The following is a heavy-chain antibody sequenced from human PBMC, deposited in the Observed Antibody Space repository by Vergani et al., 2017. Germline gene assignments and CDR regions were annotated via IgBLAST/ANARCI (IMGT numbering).Heavy chain of an antibody. Sequence: EVQLVESGGGLVQPGGSLRLSCSASGFTFSSYAMHWVRQAPGKGLEYVSAISSNGGSTYYADSVKGRFTISRDNSKNTLYLQMGSLRAEDMAVYYCARGGGTAMVTYFDYWGQGTLVTVSS. D-gene: IGHD5-18*01. CDR2: ISSNGGST. CDR3: ARGGGTAMVTYFDY. V-gene: IGHV3-64*07. J-gene: IGHJ4*02. CDR1: GFTFSSYA.